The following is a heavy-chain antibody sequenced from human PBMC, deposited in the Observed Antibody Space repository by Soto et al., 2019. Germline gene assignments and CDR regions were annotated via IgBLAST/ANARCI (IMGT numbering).Heavy chain of an antibody. CDR3: ASQIYGSGTDDAFAI. D-gene: IGHD3-10*01. CDR2: IYPGDSDT. J-gene: IGHJ3*02. Sequence: GESLKISCKGSGYSFTSYWIGWVRQMPGKGLEWMGIIYPGDSDTRYSPSFQGQVTISADKSISTAYLQWSSLKASDTAMYYCASQIYGSGTDDAFAIWGQGTMVTVS. V-gene: IGHV5-51*01. CDR1: GYSFTSYW.